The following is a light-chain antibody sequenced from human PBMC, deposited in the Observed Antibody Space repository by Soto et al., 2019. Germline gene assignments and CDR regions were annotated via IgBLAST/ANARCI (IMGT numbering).Light chain of an antibody. CDR2: GAS. V-gene: IGKV3-11*01. J-gene: IGKJ4*01. CDR1: QTVRNNY. CDR3: QQRYNWPLT. Sequence: VLTQSPCALSLSPGERATLSCRASQTVRNNYLAWYQQKPGQAPRLLIYGASNGAAGIPARFSGTGSGTDFTLTISSLEPDDFAVYYCQQRYNWPLTFGGGTKVDIK.